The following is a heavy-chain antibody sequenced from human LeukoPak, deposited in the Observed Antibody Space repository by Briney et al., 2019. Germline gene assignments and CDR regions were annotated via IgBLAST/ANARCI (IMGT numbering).Heavy chain of an antibody. D-gene: IGHD1-26*01. V-gene: IGHV4-4*07. J-gene: IGHJ5*02. CDR2: FYTSGST. CDR3: ARDGRSGTYSQWLDP. CDR1: GGSIRDYY. Sequence: SETLSLTCTVSGGSIRDYYWSWIRQPAGKGLEWIGHFYTSGSTNYNPSLKSRVTMSVDTSKNQFSLKLTSVTAADTAMYYCARDGRSGTYSQWLDPWGQGTLVTVSS.